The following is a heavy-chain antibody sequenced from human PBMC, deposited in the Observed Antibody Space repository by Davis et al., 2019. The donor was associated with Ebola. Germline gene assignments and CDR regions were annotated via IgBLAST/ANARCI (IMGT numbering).Heavy chain of an antibody. CDR3: ARGGLSMMVVPRDYYYGMDV. CDR1: GYTFTSYG. CDR2: INPHNGNT. J-gene: IGHJ6*02. D-gene: IGHD2-21*01. V-gene: IGHV1-18*04. Sequence: ASVKVSCKASGYTFTSYGITWVRQAPGQGLEWKGWINPHNGNTNYAQNVQGRVTMTTDTSTSTAYMEVWSLSSDDTAVYYCARGGLSMMVVPRDYYYGMDVCGQGTTVTVSS.